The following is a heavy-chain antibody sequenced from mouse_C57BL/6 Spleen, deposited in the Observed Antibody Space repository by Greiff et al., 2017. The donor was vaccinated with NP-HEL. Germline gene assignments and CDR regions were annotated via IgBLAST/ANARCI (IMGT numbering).Heavy chain of an antibody. Sequence: VQLQQSGAELVKPGASVKMSCKASGYTFTSYWITWVKQRPGQGLEWIGDIYPGSGSNNYNEKFKSKATLTVDTSSSTAYMQLSSLTSDDSAVYYCAIIYDGYSWFAYWGQGTLVTVSA. CDR1: GYTFTSYW. CDR3: AIIYDGYSWFAY. J-gene: IGHJ3*01. CDR2: IYPGSGSN. V-gene: IGHV1-55*01. D-gene: IGHD2-3*01.